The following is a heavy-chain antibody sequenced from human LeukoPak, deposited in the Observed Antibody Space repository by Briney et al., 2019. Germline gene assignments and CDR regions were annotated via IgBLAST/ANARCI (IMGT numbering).Heavy chain of an antibody. CDR2: IYYSWRT. J-gene: IGHJ5*02. CDR3: AREVANRRGKRSRFDP. V-gene: IGHV4-31*03. Sequence: RSQTLSLICTVSAGSIISGGYYGSGIRQHPGKVLERIGYIYYSWRTFYNPSLQRRVHISLATSKNQFSLKLSSVTAADTAGYYCAREVANRRGKRSRFDPWGQGPLVTVSS. CDR1: AGSIISGGYY. D-gene: IGHD2-21*01.